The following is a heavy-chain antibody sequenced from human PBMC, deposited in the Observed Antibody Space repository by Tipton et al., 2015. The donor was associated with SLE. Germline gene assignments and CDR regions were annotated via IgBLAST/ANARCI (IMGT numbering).Heavy chain of an antibody. J-gene: IGHJ4*02. D-gene: IGHD1-26*01. CDR2: IYTTEDT. Sequence: GLVKPSETLSLACTVSGGSISSYYWSWIRQPPGKGLEWIGRIYTTEDTKYNPSLKRRVTMSVDTSKNQFSLKVSSVTAADTAVYYCARLYSGLDYWGQGTLVTVSS. CDR3: ARLYSGLDY. V-gene: IGHV4-4*07. CDR1: GGSISSYY.